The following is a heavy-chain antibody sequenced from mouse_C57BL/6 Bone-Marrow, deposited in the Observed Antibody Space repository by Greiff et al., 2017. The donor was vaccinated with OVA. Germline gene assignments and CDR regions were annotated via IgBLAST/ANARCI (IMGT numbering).Heavy chain of an antibody. J-gene: IGHJ2*01. V-gene: IGHV1-72*01. D-gene: IGHD1-1*01. CDR1: GYSITSYW. CDR2: FDPNSGGT. CDR3: ARMYYYGSRDY. Sequence: QVQLQQPGAELVKPGASVNLSCKASGYSITSYWMHWVKRRPGRGLEGIGRFDPNSGGTKYNEKFKNKATLTVDKPSSTAFMQISSLTSEDAAVYYCARMYYYGSRDYWGKGTTLTVSS.